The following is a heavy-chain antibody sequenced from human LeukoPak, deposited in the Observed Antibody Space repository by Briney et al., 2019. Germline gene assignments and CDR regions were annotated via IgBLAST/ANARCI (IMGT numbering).Heavy chain of an antibody. J-gene: IGHJ4*02. CDR1: GFTFSSYS. D-gene: IGHD6-19*01. V-gene: IGHV3-21*04. CDR2: INSGNSYQ. CDR3: AKIYRAERDGSGWHRDY. Sequence: GGSLRLSCAASGFTFSSYSMNWVRQAPGKGLEWVSLINSGNSYQHYADSVKGRFTISRDNSKNTLYLQMNSLRAEDTAVYYCAKIYRAERDGSGWHRDYWGQGTLVTVSS.